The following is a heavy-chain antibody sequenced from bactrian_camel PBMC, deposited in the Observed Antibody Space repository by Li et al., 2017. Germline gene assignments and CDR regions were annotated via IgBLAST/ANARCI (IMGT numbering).Heavy chain of an antibody. Sequence: VQLVESGGGSVQAGGSLRLSCTFSEASVRTFCMGWFRQTAGQGRERVVADFEEDDRGTYPHYIDSVKGRFTISQDNAKNTLYLQMNSLKPDDTAMYYCTYCAGSPDVCRRIKLQDFGYRGHGTQVTVS. J-gene: IGHJ6*01. V-gene: IGHV3S6*01. CDR2: FEEDDRGTYP. CDR1: EASVRTFC. D-gene: IGHD5*01. CDR3: TYCAGSPDVCRRIKLQDFGY.